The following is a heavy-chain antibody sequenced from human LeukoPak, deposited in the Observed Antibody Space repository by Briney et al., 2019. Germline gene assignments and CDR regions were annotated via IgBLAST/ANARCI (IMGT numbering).Heavy chain of an antibody. J-gene: IGHJ4*02. CDR2: ISWNSGSI. V-gene: IGHV3-9*01. CDR1: GFTFDDYA. Sequence: GGSLRLSCAASGFTFDDYAMHWVRQAPGNGLEWVSGISWNSGSIGYADSVKGRFTISRDNAKNSLYLQMNSLRAEDTALYYCAKSAATAYYFDYWGQGTLVTVSS. CDR3: AKSAATAYYFDY. D-gene: IGHD2-2*01.